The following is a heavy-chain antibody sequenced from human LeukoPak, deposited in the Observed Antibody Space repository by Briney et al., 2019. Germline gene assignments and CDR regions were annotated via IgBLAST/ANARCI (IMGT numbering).Heavy chain of an antibody. J-gene: IGHJ4*02. CDR1: GGSISIYY. D-gene: IGHD3-22*01. V-gene: IGHV4-59*01. Sequence: PSETLSLTCTVSGGSISIYYWTWIRQPPGKGLGWIGYIYYSGSTNYNPSLKSRVAISVDTSKNQFSLKLSSVTAADTAVYYCAAGSESYDSRGYSYYFDYWGQGTLVTVSS. CDR3: AAGSESYDSRGYSYYFDY. CDR2: IYYSGST.